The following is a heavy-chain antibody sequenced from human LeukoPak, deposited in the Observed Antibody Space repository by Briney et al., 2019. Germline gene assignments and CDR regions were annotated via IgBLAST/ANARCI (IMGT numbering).Heavy chain of an antibody. CDR2: IYYSGST. D-gene: IGHD1-26*01. CDR1: GGSISSYY. J-gene: IGHJ6*03. V-gene: IGHV4-59*08. CDR3: ARRERYSGSYGYYYYMDV. Sequence: SETLSLTCTVSGGSISSYYWSWIRQPPGKGLEWIAYIYYSGSTNYNPSLKSRVTISVETSKNQFSLKLSSVTAADTAVYYCARRERYSGSYGYYYYMDVWGKGTTVTVSS.